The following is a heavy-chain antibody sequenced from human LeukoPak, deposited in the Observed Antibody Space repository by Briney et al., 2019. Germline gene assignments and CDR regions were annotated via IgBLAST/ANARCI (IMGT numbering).Heavy chain of an antibody. CDR3: AKDLEYYYDSSGYYYSDY. Sequence: GGSLRLSCAASGFTFSNYAINWVRQAPGKGLEWVSSIRYTGDLTYYADSVKGRFTISRDNSKNTVDLQMNSLRAEDTAVYYCAKDLEYYYDSSGYYYSDYWGQGTLVTVSS. V-gene: IGHV3-23*01. D-gene: IGHD3-22*01. CDR2: IRYTGDLT. J-gene: IGHJ4*02. CDR1: GFTFSNYA.